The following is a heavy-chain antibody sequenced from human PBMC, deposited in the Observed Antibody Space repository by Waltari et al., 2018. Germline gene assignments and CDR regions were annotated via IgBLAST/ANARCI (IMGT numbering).Heavy chain of an antibody. CDR1: GGSFSGYY. Sequence: QVQLQQWGAGLLKPSETLSLTCAVYGGSFSGYYWSWIRQPPGKGLEWIGEINHSGSTNYNPSLKSRVTISVDTSKNQFSLKLSSVTAADTAVYYCARGRIFGVVIETDYWGQGTLVTVSS. CDR2: INHSGST. D-gene: IGHD3-3*02. CDR3: ARGRIFGVVIETDY. V-gene: IGHV4-34*01. J-gene: IGHJ4*02.